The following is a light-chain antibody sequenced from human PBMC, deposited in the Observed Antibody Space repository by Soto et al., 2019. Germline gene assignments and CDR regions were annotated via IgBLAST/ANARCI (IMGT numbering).Light chain of an antibody. CDR3: CSYGGSTTLV. CDR2: EDT. Sequence: QSVLTQPASVSGSPGQSIIISCTGTSSDVGNYNLVSWYQQNPGKVPKLVIFEDTKRPSGVSNRFSGSKSGNTASLTISGLQAEDEGDYYCCSYGGSTTLVFGGGTKVTVL. J-gene: IGLJ3*02. CDR1: SSDVGNYNL. V-gene: IGLV2-23*01.